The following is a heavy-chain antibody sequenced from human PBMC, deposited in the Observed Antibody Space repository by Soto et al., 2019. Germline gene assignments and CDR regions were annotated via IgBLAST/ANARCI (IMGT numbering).Heavy chain of an antibody. V-gene: IGHV3-33*01. J-gene: IGHJ4*02. D-gene: IGHD2-8*01. Sequence: GGSLRLSCAASGFTFSSYGMHWVRQAPGKGLEWVAVIWYDGSNKYYADSVKGRFTISRDNSKNTLYLQMNSLRAEDTAVYYCARDCTNGVCYTVLGYWGQGTLVTVSS. CDR3: ARDCTNGVCYTVLGY. CDR1: GFTFSSYG. CDR2: IWYDGSNK.